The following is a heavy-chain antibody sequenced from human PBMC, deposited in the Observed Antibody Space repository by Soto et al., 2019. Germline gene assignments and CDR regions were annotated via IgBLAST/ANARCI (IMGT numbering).Heavy chain of an antibody. Sequence: VQLLESGGGLVQPGGSLRLSCAASGFTFSSYAMSWVRQAPGKGLEWVSAISGSGGSTYYADSVKGRFTISRDNSKNTLYLQMNSLRAEDTAVYYCAKSVAAAGIKANWFDPWGQGTLVTVSS. CDR2: ISGSGGST. V-gene: IGHV3-23*01. J-gene: IGHJ5*02. CDR1: GFTFSSYA. D-gene: IGHD6-13*01. CDR3: AKSVAAAGIKANWFDP.